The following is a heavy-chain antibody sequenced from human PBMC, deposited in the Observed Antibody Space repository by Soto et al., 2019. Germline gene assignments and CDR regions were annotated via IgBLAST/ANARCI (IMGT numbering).Heavy chain of an antibody. CDR2: IYHRGST. V-gene: IGHV4-4*02. CDR1: SGSISTANW. CDR3: ARRGGGVVLAATTPFDY. J-gene: IGHJ4*02. Sequence: QVPLQESGPRLVRPSGTLSLTCTVSSGSISTANWRSWVRQPPGRGLEWIGEIYHRGSTNYNLSLKRRVTLSVDKSKNQFYLRLSSVTAADTATYYCARRGGGVVLAATTPFDYWGQGTLVTVSS. D-gene: IGHD2-15*01.